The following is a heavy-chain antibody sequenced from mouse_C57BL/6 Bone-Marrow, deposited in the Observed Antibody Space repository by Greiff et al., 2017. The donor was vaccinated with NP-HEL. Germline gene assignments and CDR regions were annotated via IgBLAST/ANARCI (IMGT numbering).Heavy chain of an antibody. CDR3: AIQLGRAWFAY. CDR1: GYTFTSYG. Sequence: QVQLQQSGAELARPGASVKLSCKASGYTFTSYGISWVKQRTGQGLEWIGEIYPRSGNTYYNEKFKGKATLTVDKSSSTAYMQLSSLTSEDSAVYYCAIQLGRAWFAYWGQGTLVTVSA. J-gene: IGHJ3*01. CDR2: IYPRSGNT. V-gene: IGHV1-81*01. D-gene: IGHD4-1*02.